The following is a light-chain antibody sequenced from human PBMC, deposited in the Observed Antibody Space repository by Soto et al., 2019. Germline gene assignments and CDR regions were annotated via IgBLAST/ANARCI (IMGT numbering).Light chain of an antibody. Sequence: EIVMTQSPATLSVSPGERATLSCRASQSVSSNLAWYQQKLGQAPRLLICGASTRATGVPARFSGSGSGTEFTLTISSLQSEDFAVYYCQQYDNWPPYTFGQGTRLEIK. CDR2: GAS. CDR1: QSVSSN. V-gene: IGKV3-15*01. CDR3: QQYDNWPPYT. J-gene: IGKJ5*01.